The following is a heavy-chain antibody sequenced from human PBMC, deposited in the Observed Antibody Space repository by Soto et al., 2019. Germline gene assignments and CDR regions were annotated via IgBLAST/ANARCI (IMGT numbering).Heavy chain of an antibody. J-gene: IGHJ4*02. CDR2: INHSGST. V-gene: IGHV4-34*01. D-gene: IGHD4-17*01. Sequence: PSETLSLTCAVYGGSFSGYYWSWIRQPPGKGLEWIGEINHSGSTNYNPSLKSRVTISVDTSKNQFSLKLSSVTAADTAVYYCARGREYGASLIDYWGQRTLDTFSS. CDR1: GGSFSGYY. CDR3: ARGREYGASLIDY.